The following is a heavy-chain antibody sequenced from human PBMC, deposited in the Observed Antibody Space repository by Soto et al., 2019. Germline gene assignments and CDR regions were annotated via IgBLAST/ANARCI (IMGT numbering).Heavy chain of an antibody. CDR2: INPFDGSR. V-gene: IGHV1-46*01. CDR3: TRDLDYGGNSDSIDI. CDR1: GYIFTSYY. D-gene: IGHD4-17*01. J-gene: IGHJ3*02. Sequence: ASVKVSCKASGYIFTSYYIHCVRQAPGQGLEWMGWINPFDGSRMFAQSFQGRVTMTRDTSTSTVYMEVSSLRSEDTAMYYCTRDLDYGGNSDSIDIWGQGTMVTVSS.